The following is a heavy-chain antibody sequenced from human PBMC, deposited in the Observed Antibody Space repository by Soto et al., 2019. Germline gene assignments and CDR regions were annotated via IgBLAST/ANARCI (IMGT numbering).Heavy chain of an antibody. CDR1: GFTFDNYA. Sequence: LSLTCAASGFTFDNYAMSWVRQAPGKGLEWVSTIGTSVSNTYYTDSVKGRFTISRDNSRSTLSLQMNSLRAEDTAVYYCASRGRYYFDHWGQGTLVTVSS. CDR3: ASRGRYYFDH. V-gene: IGHV3-23*01. J-gene: IGHJ4*02. CDR2: IGTSVSNT.